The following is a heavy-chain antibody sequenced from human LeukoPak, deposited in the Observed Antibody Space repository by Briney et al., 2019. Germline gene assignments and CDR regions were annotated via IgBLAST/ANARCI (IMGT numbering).Heavy chain of an antibody. CDR1: GGSISGYY. J-gene: IGHJ4*02. V-gene: IGHV4-4*07. D-gene: IGHD3-3*01. CDR2: IYTSGTS. CDR3: ARGDSWSGFYNY. Sequence: SETLSLTCTVSGGSISGYYWSWIRQPAGKGLEWIGRIYTSGTSNYNPSLKSRVTMSVDTSKNQISVKLSSVTAADTAVYYCARGDSWSGFYNYWGQGTLVTVSS.